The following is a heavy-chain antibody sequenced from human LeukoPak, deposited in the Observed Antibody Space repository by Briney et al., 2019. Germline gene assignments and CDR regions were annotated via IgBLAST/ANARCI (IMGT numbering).Heavy chain of an antibody. V-gene: IGHV4-39*01. Sequence: SETLSLTCNVSGGSFTNRRYYWGWVRQPPQKGLEWIGSIYFGGTTYYSQSLKSRVAMSVDTSKNQISLKLSSVTAADTGLYYCARQDKGFSYGYPFDFWGRGALVTVSS. D-gene: IGHD5-18*01. J-gene: IGHJ4*02. CDR3: ARQDKGFSYGYPFDF. CDR2: IYFGGTT. CDR1: GGSFTNRRYY.